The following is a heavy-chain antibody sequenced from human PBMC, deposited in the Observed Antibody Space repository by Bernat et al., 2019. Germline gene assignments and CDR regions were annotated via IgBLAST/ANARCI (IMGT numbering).Heavy chain of an antibody. CDR1: GYTFNRYG. Sequence: QVHLEQSGAEVKKPGASVKVSCKASGYTFNRYGISWVRQAPGQGLEWMGWISCYNGNTNYAQNFQGRVTMTRDTSTNTAYMELRNLRSDDTAMYYCARERDGMGFRDFDSWGQGTLVTVSA. J-gene: IGHJ4*02. CDR2: ISCYNGNT. CDR3: ARERDGMGFRDFDS. V-gene: IGHV1-18*01. D-gene: IGHD5-24*01.